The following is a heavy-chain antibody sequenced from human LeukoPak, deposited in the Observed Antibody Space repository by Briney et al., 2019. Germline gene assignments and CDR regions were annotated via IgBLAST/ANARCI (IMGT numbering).Heavy chain of an antibody. CDR3: AREGQVATITAAFHP. Sequence: SETLSLTCAVYSGSFSGYYWSWVRQPPGKGLEWLGEINHSGSTNYNPSPKSRVTITVDTSKKQCSLKLSSVTAADTAVYYCAREGQVATITAAFHPWGQGTLVTVSS. V-gene: IGHV4-34*01. D-gene: IGHD5-12*01. J-gene: IGHJ5*02. CDR2: INHSGST. CDR1: SGSFSGYY.